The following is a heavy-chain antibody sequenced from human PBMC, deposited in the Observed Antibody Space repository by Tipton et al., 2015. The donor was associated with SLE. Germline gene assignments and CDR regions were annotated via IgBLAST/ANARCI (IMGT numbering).Heavy chain of an antibody. Sequence: TLSLTCTVSGGSISSYYWSWIRQPPGKGLGWIGYIYYSGSTNYNPSLKSRVTISVDTSKNQFSLKLSSVTAADTAVYYCARQGAVAGFDYWGQGTLVTVSS. V-gene: IGHV4-59*08. J-gene: IGHJ4*02. CDR1: GGSISSYY. CDR3: ARQGAVAGFDY. CDR2: IYYSGST. D-gene: IGHD6-19*01.